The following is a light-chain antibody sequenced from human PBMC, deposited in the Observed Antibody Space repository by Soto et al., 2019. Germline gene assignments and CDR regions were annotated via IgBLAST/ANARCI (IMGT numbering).Light chain of an antibody. CDR1: NSDVGTYNL. CDR2: EGS. V-gene: IGLV2-23*01. Sequence: QSVLTQPASVSGSPGQSITISCTGTNSDVGTYNLVSWYQQHPGKAPKLMIYEGSKRPSGVSNRFSGSKSGNTASLTISGLQAEDEADYYCSSYAGSSTYVFGTGTKLTVL. CDR3: SSYAGSSTYV. J-gene: IGLJ1*01.